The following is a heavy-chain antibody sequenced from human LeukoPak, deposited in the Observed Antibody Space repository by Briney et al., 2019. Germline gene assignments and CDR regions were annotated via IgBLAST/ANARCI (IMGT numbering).Heavy chain of an antibody. D-gene: IGHD5-24*01. J-gene: IGHJ6*03. V-gene: IGHV1-46*01. CDR1: NYTFTSYG. CDR3: ARDLGDGYNPYYYYYYMDV. CDR2: INPSGGST. Sequence: GASVKVSCKASNYTFTSYGISWVRQAPGQGLEWMGIINPSGGSTSYAQKFQGRVTMTRDTSTSTVYMELSSLRSEDTAVYYCARDLGDGYNPYYYYYYMDVWGKGTTVTVSS.